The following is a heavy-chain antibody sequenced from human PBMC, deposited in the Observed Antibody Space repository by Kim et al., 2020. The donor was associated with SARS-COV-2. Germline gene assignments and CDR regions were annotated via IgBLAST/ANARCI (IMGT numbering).Heavy chain of an antibody. D-gene: IGHD3-16*01. J-gene: IGHJ5*02. CDR1: GGSISSGGYY. Sequence: SETLSLTCTVSGGSISSGGYYWSWIRQHPGKGLEWIGYIYYSGSTYYNPSLKSRVTISVDTSKNQFSLKLSSVTAADTAVYYCARAMRKGGWFDPWGQGTLVTVSS. CDR3: ARAMRKGGWFDP. V-gene: IGHV4-31*03. CDR2: IYYSGST.